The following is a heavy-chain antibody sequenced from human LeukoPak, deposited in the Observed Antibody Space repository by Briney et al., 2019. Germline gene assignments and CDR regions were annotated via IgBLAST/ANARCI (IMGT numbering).Heavy chain of an antibody. J-gene: IGHJ6*03. CDR1: GFTFSTYA. D-gene: IGHD1-26*01. Sequence: GGSLRLCCAASGFTFSTYAMSWVRQTPGKGLEWVSAISAGGATIYYADSVKGRFTVSRDNSKNTLYLQINSLRAEDTAVYYCAKDSGGTYFYYYYYMDVWGKGTTVTVSS. CDR2: ISAGGATI. V-gene: IGHV3-23*01. CDR3: AKDSGGTYFYYYYYMDV.